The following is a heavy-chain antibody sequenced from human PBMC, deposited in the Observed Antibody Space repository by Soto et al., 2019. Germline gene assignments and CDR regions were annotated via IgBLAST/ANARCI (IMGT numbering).Heavy chain of an antibody. J-gene: IGHJ3*02. Sequence: GGSLRLSCAVSGCTLTIYSIHWVRQAPGKGLEWVSSISSTGSYIYFADSVKGRFTISRDNAKNSLYLQMNSLRAEDTAVYYCARGAYGYYDSSGYKDAFDIWGQGTMVTVSS. CDR2: ISSTGSYI. V-gene: IGHV3-21*01. CDR3: ARGAYGYYDSSGYKDAFDI. CDR1: GCTLTIYS. D-gene: IGHD3-22*01.